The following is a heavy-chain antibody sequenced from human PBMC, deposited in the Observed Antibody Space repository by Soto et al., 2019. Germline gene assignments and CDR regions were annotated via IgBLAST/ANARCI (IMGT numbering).Heavy chain of an antibody. D-gene: IGHD5-12*01. Sequence: QVQLQESGPGLVKASQTLSLTCTVSGGSISSDGYYWSWIRQHPGKGLEWIGYIYYSGSTYYNPSFKSRFTISVDTSEKQFSLKLISVTAAGTAVYYCARSNRVATNHNWFDPWGQGTLVTVSS. CDR3: ARSNRVATNHNWFDP. V-gene: IGHV4-31*03. CDR2: IYYSGST. J-gene: IGHJ5*02. CDR1: GGSISSDGYY.